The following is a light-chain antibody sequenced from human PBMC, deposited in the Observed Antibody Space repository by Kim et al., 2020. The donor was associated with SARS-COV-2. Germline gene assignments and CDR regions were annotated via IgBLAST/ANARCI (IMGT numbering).Light chain of an antibody. J-gene: IGLJ2*01. CDR2: YDS. V-gene: IGLV3-21*04. CDR3: QVWDSSSDRV. Sequence: SYELTQPPSVSVAPGKTARITCGGNNIGSKSVHWYQQKPGQAPVLVIYYDSDRPSGIPERFSGSNSRNTATLTISRVEAGDEADYYCQVWDSSSDRVFGGGTQLTVL. CDR1: NIGSKS.